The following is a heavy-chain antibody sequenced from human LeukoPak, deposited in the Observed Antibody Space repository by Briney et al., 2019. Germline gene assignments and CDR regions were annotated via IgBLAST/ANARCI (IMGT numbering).Heavy chain of an antibody. V-gene: IGHV4-34*01. CDR3: ARHFFVSVAGIISLPFYAFDI. Sequence: PSETLSLTCAVHGVSFSDNYWNWIRQPPGKGLEWIGEINHSGSTNYNPSLKSRATISADTSKNQFSLKLSSVTTADTAVYYCARHFFVSVAGIISLPFYAFDIWGQGTMVTVPS. CDR2: INHSGST. CDR1: GVSFSDNY. D-gene: IGHD6-19*01. J-gene: IGHJ3*02.